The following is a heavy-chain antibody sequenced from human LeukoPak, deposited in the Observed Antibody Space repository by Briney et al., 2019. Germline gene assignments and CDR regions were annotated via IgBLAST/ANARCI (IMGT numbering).Heavy chain of an antibody. D-gene: IGHD3-16*02. CDR2: INSDGSST. J-gene: IGHJ4*02. CDR3: ARGSSYDYLWGSYRVDY. V-gene: IGHV3-74*01. CDR1: GFTFSSHW. Sequence: QPGGSLRLSCAASGFTFSSHWMHWVRQAPGKGLVWVSRINSDGSSTNYADSVKGRFTISRDNAKNTLYLQMNSLRAEDTAVYYCARGSSYDYLWGSYRVDYWGQGTLVTVSS.